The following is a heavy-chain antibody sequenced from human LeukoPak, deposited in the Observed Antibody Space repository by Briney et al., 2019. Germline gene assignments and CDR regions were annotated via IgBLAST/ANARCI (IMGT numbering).Heavy chain of an antibody. CDR2: INHSGST. Sequence: SETLSLTCTVSGDSISSGSHYWSWIRQPAGKGLEWIGEINHSGSTNYDPSLKSRVTISVDTSKNQFSLKLSSVTAADTAVYYCARVRYCSSTSCPWGRGTLVTVSS. J-gene: IGHJ5*02. CDR1: GDSISSGSHY. V-gene: IGHV4-61*10. D-gene: IGHD2-2*01. CDR3: ARVRYCSSTSCP.